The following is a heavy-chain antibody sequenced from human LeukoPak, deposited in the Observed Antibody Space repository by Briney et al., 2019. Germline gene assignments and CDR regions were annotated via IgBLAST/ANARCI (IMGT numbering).Heavy chain of an antibody. J-gene: IGHJ4*02. Sequence: PSETLSLTCTVSVAPFTSDDQYWNCVPHSPGKGLEWIGSIHASGMLYNNPSLESRVTMSRDTSKNQFSLNLNSVTAADTAVYFCSRGLDSRKLGYWGQGILVTVSS. D-gene: IGHD3-22*01. CDR1: VAPFTSDDQY. CDR3: SRGLDSRKLGY. V-gene: IGHV4-31*02. CDR2: IHASGML.